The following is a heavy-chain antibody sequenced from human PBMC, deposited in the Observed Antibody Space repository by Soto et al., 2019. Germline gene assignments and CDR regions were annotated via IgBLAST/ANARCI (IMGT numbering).Heavy chain of an antibody. J-gene: IGHJ3*02. CDR2: MSHSGGT. CDR3: ARVERGTATTVVDAFDI. V-gene: IGHV4-34*01. CDR1: GGSVNSGNYY. Sequence: QVQLQQWGAGLLKPSETLSLTCAVFGGSVNSGNYYWSWIRQPPGKGLEWIGEMSHSGGTHFNPSLKSRVTISVDTSKNQFSLKRRSVTAADTALYYCARVERGTATTVVDAFDIWGPGTMVTVSS. D-gene: IGHD1-1*01.